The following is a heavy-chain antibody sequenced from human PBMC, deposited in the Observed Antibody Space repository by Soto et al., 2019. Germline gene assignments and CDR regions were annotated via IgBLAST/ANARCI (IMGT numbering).Heavy chain of an antibody. D-gene: IGHD3-16*01. CDR1: GFIFTNYW. Sequence: GGSLRLSCAASGFIFTNYWMHWVRQAPGERLLWVARISGDGTTTTYVGSAKGRFTISKDNAKNTVYLQMNGLRTEDTAVYYCGRGSGPRGRPYWGQGITVTVSS. CDR2: ISGDGTTT. J-gene: IGHJ1*01. CDR3: GRGSGPRGRPY. V-gene: IGHV3-74*01.